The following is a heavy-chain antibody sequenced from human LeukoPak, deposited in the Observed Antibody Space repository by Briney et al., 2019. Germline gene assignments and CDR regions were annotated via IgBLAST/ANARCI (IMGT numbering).Heavy chain of an antibody. CDR2: TYYRSKWYN. D-gene: IGHD1-1*01. J-gene: IGHJ4*02. CDR1: GDSLSSNSAA. CDR3: ARDGETGTTVFDY. Sequence: SQTLSLTCAISGDSLSSNSAAWHWLRQSPSSGLEWLGRTYYRSKWYNDYAVSVKSRITINPDTSKNQFSLQLNSVTPEDTAVYYCARDGETGTTVFDYWSQGTLVTVSS. V-gene: IGHV6-1*01.